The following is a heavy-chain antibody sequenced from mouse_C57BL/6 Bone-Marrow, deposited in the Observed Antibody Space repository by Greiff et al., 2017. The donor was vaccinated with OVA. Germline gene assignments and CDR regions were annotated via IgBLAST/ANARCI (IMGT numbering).Heavy chain of an antibody. CDR2: IDPSDSYT. Sequence: QVQLKQPGAELVMPGASVKLSCKASGYTFTSYWMHWVKQRPGQGLEWIGEIDPSDSYTNYNQKFKGKSTLTVDKSSSTAYMQLSSLTSEDSAVYYCAGIGPSMDYWGQGTSVTVSS. V-gene: IGHV1-69*01. CDR3: AGIGPSMDY. CDR1: GYTFTSYW. D-gene: IGHD2-14*01. J-gene: IGHJ4*01.